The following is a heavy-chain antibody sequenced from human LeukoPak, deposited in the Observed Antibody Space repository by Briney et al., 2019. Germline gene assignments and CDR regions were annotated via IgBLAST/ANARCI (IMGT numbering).Heavy chain of an antibody. V-gene: IGHV4-34*01. CDR2: INHSGST. CDR1: GGSFSGYY. D-gene: IGHD3-3*01. J-gene: IGHJ5*02. Sequence: SETLSLTCAVYGGSFSGYYWSWIRQPPGKGLEWIGEINHSGSTNYNPSLKSRVTISVDTSKNQFSLKLSSVTAADTAVYYCARRGRITIFGVARHNWFDPWGQGTLVTVSS. CDR3: ARRGRITIFGVARHNWFDP.